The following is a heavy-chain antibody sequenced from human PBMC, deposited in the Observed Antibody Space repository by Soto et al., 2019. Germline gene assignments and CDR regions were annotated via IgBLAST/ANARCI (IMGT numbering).Heavy chain of an antibody. D-gene: IGHD3-22*01. CDR2: IYHSGYT. CDR1: GDSISDGYY. V-gene: IGHV4-31*03. Sequence: SETLSLTCTVSGDSISDGYYWTWSRHHPGKGLEWIGYIYHSGYTYYSPSLESRLTLSVDTSKNQFSLKLSSVAAADTAVYYCARQSLDGSGTFMRHPDAVDVWGQGTMVTVSS. J-gene: IGHJ3*01. CDR3: ARQSLDGSGTFMRHPDAVDV.